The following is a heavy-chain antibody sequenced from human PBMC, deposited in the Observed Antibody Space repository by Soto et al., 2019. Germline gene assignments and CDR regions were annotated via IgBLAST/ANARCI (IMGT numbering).Heavy chain of an antibody. V-gene: IGHV4-39*01. Sequence: SETLSLTCIVSGGSVSNSNYYWGWIRQSPGKGLEWIGSVYYRGRSYSKSSVKSRVTISVDTSKNQFSLNLNSVTASDTAVYYCVSQRTSVLTQAYFDYWGPGALVTVSS. CDR2: VYYRGRS. J-gene: IGHJ4*02. CDR3: VSQRTSVLTQAYFDY. D-gene: IGHD2-8*01. CDR1: GGSVSNSNYY.